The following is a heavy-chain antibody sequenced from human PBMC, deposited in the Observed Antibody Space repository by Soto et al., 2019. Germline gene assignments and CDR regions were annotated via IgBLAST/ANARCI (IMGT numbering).Heavy chain of an antibody. CDR2: ISPYNGNT. CDR1: GYTFVSYG. D-gene: IGHD3-22*01. CDR3: ARDQNFFDSSGYYDH. J-gene: IGHJ5*02. Sequence: QIQLVQSAAEVKKPGASVKVSCKTSGYTFVSYGISWERQAPGLGLEWMGWISPYNGNTNFAQRFRGRVTLTTDTSMDIVYMDLGSLKSDDTAVYYCARDQNFFDSSGYYDHWDQGTLITVSS. V-gene: IGHV1-18*04.